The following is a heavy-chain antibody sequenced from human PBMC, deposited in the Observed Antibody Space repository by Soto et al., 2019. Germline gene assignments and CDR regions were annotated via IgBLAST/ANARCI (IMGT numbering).Heavy chain of an antibody. CDR3: ARDLGRGVSNFYYYYGMDV. Sequence: ASVKVSCKASGYTFTSYDINWVRQATGQGLEWMGWMNPNSGNTGHAQKFQGRVTMTRNTSISTVYMELSSLRSEDTAVYYCARDLGRGVSNFYYYYGMDVWGQGTTVTVSS. J-gene: IGHJ6*02. D-gene: IGHD3-10*01. CDR1: GYTFTSYD. CDR2: MNPNSGNT. V-gene: IGHV1-8*01.